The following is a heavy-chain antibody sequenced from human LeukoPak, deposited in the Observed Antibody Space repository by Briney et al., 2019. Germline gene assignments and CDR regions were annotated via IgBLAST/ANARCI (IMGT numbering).Heavy chain of an antibody. V-gene: IGHV1-8*01. CDR2: MNPNSGST. CDR1: GYTFTNSD. CDR3: ARAGKNSGPYQYFDY. J-gene: IGHJ4*02. Sequence: ASVKVSCKASGYTFTNSDINWVRQATGQGLEWMGWMNPNSGSTGYAQKFQGRVTLTTNTSITAAYMELSSLRSEDTAVYYCARAGKNSGPYQYFDYGGRGSLVTVSS. D-gene: IGHD1-26*01.